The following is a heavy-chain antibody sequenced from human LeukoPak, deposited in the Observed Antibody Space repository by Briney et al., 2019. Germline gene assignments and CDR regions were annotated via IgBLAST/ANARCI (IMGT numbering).Heavy chain of an antibody. V-gene: IGHV3-74*01. D-gene: IGHD3-10*01. CDR1: GFTFSSHW. CDR3: TRGAGYYNTDSLDY. Sequence: PGGSLRLSCAVSGFTFSSHWMHWVRQPPGKELVWVSRIASDGSYINYADSVKGRFAISRDNAKSTLYLQMSSLRVEDTAVYYCTRGAGYYNTDSLDYWGQGTLVTVSS. J-gene: IGHJ4*02. CDR2: IASDGSYI.